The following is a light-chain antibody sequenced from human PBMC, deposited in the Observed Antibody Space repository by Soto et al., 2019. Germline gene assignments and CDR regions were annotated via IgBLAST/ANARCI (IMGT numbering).Light chain of an antibody. CDR3: PQFGSYPRT. CDR1: QGISSA. J-gene: IGKJ1*01. V-gene: IGKV1-13*02. CDR2: DAS. Sequence: AIQLTQSPSSLSASVGDRVTITCRASQGISSALAWYQQKPGKAPKLLIYDASSLESGVPSRFSGSGSGTDFTRTISSLQPEDFATYYCPQFGSYPRTFGQGTKVDIK.